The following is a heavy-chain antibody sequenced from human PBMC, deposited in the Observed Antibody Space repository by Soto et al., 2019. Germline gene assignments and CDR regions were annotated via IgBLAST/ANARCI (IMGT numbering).Heavy chain of an antibody. J-gene: IGHJ4*02. CDR1: AFTFSSYA. D-gene: IGHD1-26*01. CDR3: ARRGSGIYYDY. V-gene: IGHV3-23*01. CDR2: ISGSGGST. Sequence: EVQLLESGGGLVQPGGSLRLSCAASAFTFSSYAMNWVRQAPGKGLEWVSVISGSGGSTYYADSVKGRITISRDNTKNTLYLQMNSLRAEDTAVYYCARRGSGIYYDYWGQGTLVTVSS.